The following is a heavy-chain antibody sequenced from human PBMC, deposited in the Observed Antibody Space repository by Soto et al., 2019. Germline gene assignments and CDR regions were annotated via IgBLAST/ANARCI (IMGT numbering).Heavy chain of an antibody. CDR3: ARGPL. CDR2: INEDGSEI. J-gene: IGHJ4*02. Sequence: EGQLVESGGGLVQPGGSLRLSCAVSGLTFSRFWMSWVRQAPGKGLEWVAGINEDGSEIFYVDSVKGRFTISRDNAKSSLFLQMNSLSAEDTAVYFCARGPLWGQGTLVTVSS. CDR1: GLTFSRFW. V-gene: IGHV3-7*01.